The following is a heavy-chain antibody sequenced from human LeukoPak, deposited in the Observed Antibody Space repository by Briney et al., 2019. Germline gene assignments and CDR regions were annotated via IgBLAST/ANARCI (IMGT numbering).Heavy chain of an antibody. CDR3: ARHPSSSGVYYFDY. CDR2: INYSGST. D-gene: IGHD6-19*01. J-gene: IGHJ4*02. CDR1: GSSLSIYY. Sequence: SEPLSLTCTVSGSSLSIYYSGWIPHPPGKALEWIRYINYSGSTKYTHSPKSRVTISVDTSKNQFSLKVSSVTAADTAFYYCARHPSSSGVYYFDYWGQGTLVTVSS. V-gene: IGHV4-59*08.